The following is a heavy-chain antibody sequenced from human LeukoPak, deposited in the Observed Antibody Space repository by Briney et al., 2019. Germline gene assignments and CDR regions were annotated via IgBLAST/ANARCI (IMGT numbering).Heavy chain of an antibody. CDR3: STQYYDSSGYYLVH. D-gene: IGHD3-22*01. CDR2: IYYSGST. V-gene: IGHV4-39*01. Sequence: PSETLSLTCTVSGGSISSTNYYWDWIRQPPGKGLEWIGSIYYSGSTYYNPSLKSRLTISVDTSKNQSSLRLSSVTAADTAVYYCSTQYYDSSGYYLVHWGQGTLLTVSS. CDR1: GGSISSTNYY. J-gene: IGHJ4*02.